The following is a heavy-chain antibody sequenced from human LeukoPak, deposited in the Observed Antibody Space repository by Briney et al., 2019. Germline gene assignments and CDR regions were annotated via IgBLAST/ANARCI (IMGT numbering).Heavy chain of an antibody. CDR3: ARVRIAAAGTGLLTYNWFDP. Sequence: SQTLSLTCAISGDSVSSNNTAWNWIRQSPSRGLEWLGRTYYRSKWYSDYAVSVKSRITINPDTSKNQFSLQLNSVTPEDTAVYYCARVRIAAAGTGLLTYNWFDPWGQGTLVTVSS. CDR2: TYYRSKWYS. V-gene: IGHV6-1*01. J-gene: IGHJ5*02. CDR1: GDSVSSNNTA. D-gene: IGHD6-13*01.